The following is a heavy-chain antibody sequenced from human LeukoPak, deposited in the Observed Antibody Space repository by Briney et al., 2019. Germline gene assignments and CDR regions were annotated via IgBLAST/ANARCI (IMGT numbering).Heavy chain of an antibody. V-gene: IGHV1-69*04. J-gene: IGHJ4*02. D-gene: IGHD3-22*01. CDR3: ARSGNSDSTGYRDY. CDR1: GGTFSSYA. CDR2: IIPIFGIA. Sequence: GSSVKVSCKASGGTFSSYAISWVRQAPGQGLEWMGRIIPIFGIANYAQKFQGRVTITADKSTSTAYMELSSLRSEDTAVYYCARSGNSDSTGYRDYWGQGTLVTVSS.